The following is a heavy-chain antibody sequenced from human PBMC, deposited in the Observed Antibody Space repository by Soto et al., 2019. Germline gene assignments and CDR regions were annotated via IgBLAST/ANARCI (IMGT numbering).Heavy chain of an antibody. Sequence: ASVKVSCKASGYTFTNYYMQWVRQAPGQGLEWMGIINPSGDSTSYAQKFQGRVTMTRDTSTSTVYMELSSLRFEDTAVYYRGRVWPVTNLMDVWGKGTTVTVSS. CDR3: GRVWPVTNLMDV. CDR1: GYTFTNYY. J-gene: IGHJ6*03. CDR2: INPSGDST. V-gene: IGHV1-46*03. D-gene: IGHD4-17*01.